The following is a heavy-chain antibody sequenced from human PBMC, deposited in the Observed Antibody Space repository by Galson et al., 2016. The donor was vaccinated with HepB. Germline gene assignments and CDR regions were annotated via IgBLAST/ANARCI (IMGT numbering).Heavy chain of an antibody. CDR3: GRDIYYGNYGGWFDP. J-gene: IGHJ5*02. CDR1: GSYF. D-gene: IGHD4-11*01. Sequence: GSYFWSWVRQSPGKRLEWIGYIYYTEATNYNPSLNSRVTISIDTSKNQFSLRLTSVTAADTAVYYCGRDIYYGNYGGWFDPWGQGTLVTVSS. CDR2: IYYTEAT. V-gene: IGHV4-61*01.